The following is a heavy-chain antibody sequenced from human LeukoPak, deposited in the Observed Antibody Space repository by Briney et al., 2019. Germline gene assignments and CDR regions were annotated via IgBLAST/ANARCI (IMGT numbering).Heavy chain of an antibody. D-gene: IGHD2/OR15-2a*01. CDR1: GYTFTIYA. CDR2: IKTNTGKT. Sequence: ASVRVSSTGSGYTFTIYAMNWVGQAPGQGGERMGWIKTNTGKTKYTQGFPGGDVFSFDTSVSAAYLQISSLKAEDTAVYYCARIYSWEYEQWGQGTLVTVSS. V-gene: IGHV7-4-1*02. J-gene: IGHJ4*02. CDR3: ARIYSWEYEQ.